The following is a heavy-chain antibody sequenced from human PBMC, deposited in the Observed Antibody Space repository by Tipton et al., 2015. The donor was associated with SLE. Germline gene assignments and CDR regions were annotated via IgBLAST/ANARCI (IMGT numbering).Heavy chain of an antibody. J-gene: IGHJ4*02. CDR2: IYAAGAT. D-gene: IGHD5-12*01. CDR1: GFTFSNFA. Sequence: GSLRLSCAASGFTFSNFAMSWVRQAPGKGLQWVSVIYAAGATYYADSVQGRFTISRDNSKNTLYLQLNSLSTDDTAVYYCAKTVATGDYFDYWGQGALVTVSS. V-gene: IGHV3-23*03. CDR3: AKTVATGDYFDY.